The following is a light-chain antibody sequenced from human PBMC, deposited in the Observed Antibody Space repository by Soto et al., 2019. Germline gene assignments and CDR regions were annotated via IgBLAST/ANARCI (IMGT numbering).Light chain of an antibody. CDR2: NAS. V-gene: IGKV1-5*03. J-gene: IGKJ5*01. CDR3: EPAYRLYT. CDR1: QSISKY. Sequence: QVTHSVSTLSSTIKDRVTLTCRASQSISKYLAWYQQKPGKAPKLLIYNASSLESGVPSRFSGSGSGTEFTLTICSLQPEDIGTYCSEPAYRLYTFGQGTRLEIK.